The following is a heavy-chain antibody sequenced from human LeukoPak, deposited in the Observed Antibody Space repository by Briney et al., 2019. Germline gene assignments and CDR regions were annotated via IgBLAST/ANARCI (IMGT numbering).Heavy chain of an antibody. J-gene: IGHJ6*02. CDR3: AKDVGRDYGYYYGMDV. CDR2: ISGSGGST. CDR1: GFTFSSYA. V-gene: IGHV3-23*01. Sequence: SGGSLRLSCAASGFTFSSYAMSWVRQAPGKGLEWVSAISGSGGSTYYADSVKGRFTISRDNSKNTLYLQMNSLRAEDTAVYYCAKDVGRDYGYYYGMDVWGQGTTVTVSS. D-gene: IGHD4-17*01.